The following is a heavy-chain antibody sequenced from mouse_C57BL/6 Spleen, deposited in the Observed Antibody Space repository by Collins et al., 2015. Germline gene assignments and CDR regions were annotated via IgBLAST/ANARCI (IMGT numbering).Heavy chain of an antibody. Sequence: EVQLLETGGGLVQPGGSRGLSCEGSGFTFSGFWMSWVRQTPGKTLKWIGDINSDGSAINYAPSIKDRFTIFRDNDKSTLYLQMSNVRSEDTATYFCMRYGSSWYFDAWGAGTTVTVSS. V-gene: IGHV11-2*02. J-gene: IGHJ1*01. CDR1: GFTFSGFW. CDR2: INSDGSAI. D-gene: IGHD1-1*01. CDR3: MRYGSSWYFDA.